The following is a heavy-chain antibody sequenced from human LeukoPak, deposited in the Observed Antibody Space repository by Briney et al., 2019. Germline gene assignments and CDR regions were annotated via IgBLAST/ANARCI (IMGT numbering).Heavy chain of an antibody. CDR1: GVSIDSSSYY. Sequence: SETLSLTCSVSGVSIDSSSYYWGWIRQPPGKGLEWIGNIYYSGSTSYDPSLKSRVTMSVDLSKDQFSLNLSSVTAADTAVYYCALYYESGGYYSYWGQGTLVTVSS. CDR2: IYYSGST. V-gene: IGHV4-39*07. D-gene: IGHD3-22*01. J-gene: IGHJ4*02. CDR3: ALYYESGGYYSY.